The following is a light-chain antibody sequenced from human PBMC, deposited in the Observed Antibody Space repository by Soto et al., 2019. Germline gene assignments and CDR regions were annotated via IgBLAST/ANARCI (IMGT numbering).Light chain of an antibody. CDR1: QDISNY. V-gene: IGKV1-39*01. CDR3: QQGYSNPWT. CDR2: AAS. J-gene: IGKJ1*01. Sequence: DIQMTQSPSSLSASVGDRVTIACQASQDISNYLHWYQQKPGKAPKLLIYAASNLQSGVPSRFSGSGSGTNFTLSLNSLQPEDFATYYCQQGYSNPWTFGQGTKVDIK.